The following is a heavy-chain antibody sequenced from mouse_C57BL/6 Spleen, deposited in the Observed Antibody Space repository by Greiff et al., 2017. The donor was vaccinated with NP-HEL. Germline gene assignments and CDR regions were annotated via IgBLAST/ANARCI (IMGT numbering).Heavy chain of an antibody. CDR2: IDPSDSYT. D-gene: IGHD1-1*01. CDR3: ARSRAYGRDAMDY. CDR1: GYTFTSYW. J-gene: IGHJ4*01. V-gene: IGHV1-59*01. Sequence: QVQLQQPGAELVRPGTSVKLSCKASGYTFTSYWMHWVKQRPGQGLEWIGVIDPSDSYTNYNQKFKGKATLTVDTSSSTAYMQLSSLTSEDSAVYYCARSRAYGRDAMDYWGQGTSVTVSS.